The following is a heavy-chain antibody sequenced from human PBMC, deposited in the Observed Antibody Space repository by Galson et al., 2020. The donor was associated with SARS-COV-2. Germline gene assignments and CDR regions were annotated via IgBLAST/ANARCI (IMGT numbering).Heavy chain of an antibody. J-gene: IGHJ6*02. Sequence: ASVKVSCKASGYTFTGYYMHWVRQAPGQGLEWMGWINPNSGGTNYAQKFQGRVTMTRDTSISTAYMELSRLRSDDTAVYYCASYSSTNYIGYYYYGMDVWGQGTTVTVSS. CDR1: GYTFTGYY. CDR3: ASYSSTNYIGYYYYGMDV. V-gene: IGHV1-2*02. CDR2: INPNSGGT. D-gene: IGHD2-2*01.